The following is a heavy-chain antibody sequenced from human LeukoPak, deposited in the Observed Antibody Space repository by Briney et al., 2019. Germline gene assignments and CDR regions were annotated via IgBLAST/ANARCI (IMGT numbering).Heavy chain of an antibody. V-gene: IGHV3-74*01. CDR1: GFTFSDYW. D-gene: IGHD3-16*01. Sequence: GGSLRLSCAASGFTFSDYWIHWVRQAPGKGLVWVSRINTDGSITYYADSVKGRFTISRDNSKDTLYLQMSSLRAEDTAVYYCAKDWGVYFDYWGQGTLVTVSS. CDR3: AKDWGVYFDY. J-gene: IGHJ4*02. CDR2: INTDGSIT.